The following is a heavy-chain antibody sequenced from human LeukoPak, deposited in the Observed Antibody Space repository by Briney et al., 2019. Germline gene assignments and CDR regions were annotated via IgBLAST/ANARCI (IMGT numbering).Heavy chain of an antibody. CDR3: ASSIAAAGYDY. J-gene: IGHJ4*02. Sequence: GRSLRLSCAASGFTFSSYGMHWVRQAPGKGLEWVAVIWYDGSNKYYADSVKGRFTISRDNSKNTLYLQMNSLRAEDTAVYYCASSIAAAGYDYWGQGTLVTVSS. CDR1: GFTFSSYG. V-gene: IGHV3-30*19. D-gene: IGHD6-13*01. CDR2: IWYDGSNK.